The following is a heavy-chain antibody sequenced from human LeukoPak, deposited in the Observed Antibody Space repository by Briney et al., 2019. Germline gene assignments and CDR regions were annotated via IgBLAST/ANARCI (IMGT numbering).Heavy chain of an antibody. CDR2: ISYDGSNK. D-gene: IGHD1-26*01. CDR1: GFTFSSYG. J-gene: IGHJ4*02. V-gene: IGHV3-30*18. CDR3: AKDPARRGWEPQGYFDY. Sequence: TGGSLRLSCAASGFTFSSYGMHWVRQAPGKGLEWVAVISYDGSNKYYADSVKGRFTISRDNSKNTLYLQMNSLRAEDTAVYYCAKDPARRGWEPQGYFDYWGQGTLVTVSS.